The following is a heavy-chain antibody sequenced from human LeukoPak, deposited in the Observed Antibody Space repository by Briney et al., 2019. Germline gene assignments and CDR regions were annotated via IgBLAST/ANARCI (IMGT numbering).Heavy chain of an antibody. Sequence: GGSLRLSCAASGFTFSGYAMSWVRQAPGKGLEWVSAISGSGGNTYYADSVKGRSTISRDNSKNTLYLQMNSLRAEDTAVYYCAKSFFPGGSSFTFDIWGQGTLVTVSS. CDR3: AKSFFPGGSSFTFDI. V-gene: IGHV3-23*01. D-gene: IGHD3-10*01. J-gene: IGHJ3*02. CDR1: GFTFSGYA. CDR2: ISGSGGNT.